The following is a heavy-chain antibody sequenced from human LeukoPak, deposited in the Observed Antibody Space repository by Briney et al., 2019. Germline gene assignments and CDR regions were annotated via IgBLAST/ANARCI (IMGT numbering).Heavy chain of an antibody. J-gene: IGHJ3*02. CDR1: GFIFSYYS. D-gene: IGHD3-10*01. CDR3: ARSEFEAFDM. V-gene: IGHV3-21*01. Sequence: GGSLRLSCAASGFIFSYYSVNWVRQAPGKGLEWVSSINSNSNYMSYADSVKGRSTISGDNAKNSLYLQMTSLRAEDTAAYYCARSEFEAFDMWGQGTMVTVSS. CDR2: INSNSNYM.